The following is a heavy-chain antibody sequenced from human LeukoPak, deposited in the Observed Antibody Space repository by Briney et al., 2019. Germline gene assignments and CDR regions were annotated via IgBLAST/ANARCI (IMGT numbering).Heavy chain of an antibody. CDR1: RFTLSNYS. V-gene: IGHV3-21*01. CDR2: ISSSSSYI. D-gene: IGHD6-6*01. J-gene: IGHJ5*02. Sequence: GWSLRLSCAASRFTLSNYSMHGVRPAPGKGRDGVSSISSSSSYIYYADSVKCRCTISRDNAKNSLYLQMNSLRAEDTAADYCARARRIAARPGWFDPWGQGTLVTVSS. CDR3: ARARRIAARPGWFDP.